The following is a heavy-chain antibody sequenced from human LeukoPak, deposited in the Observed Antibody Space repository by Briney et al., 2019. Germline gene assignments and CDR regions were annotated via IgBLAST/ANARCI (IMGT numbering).Heavy chain of an antibody. Sequence: PGGSLRLSCAASGFTFSSYWMHWVRQAPGKGLVWVSRFNSDWSSKSYADSVKGRFTISRDNAKNTLYLQMNSLKTEDTAVYYCTTDSYCSTTTCYASSNYYYGLDAWGQGTSVTVSS. V-gene: IGHV3-74*01. CDR3: TTDSYCSTTTCYASSNYYYGLDA. CDR1: GFTFSSYW. J-gene: IGHJ6*02. D-gene: IGHD2-2*01. CDR2: FNSDWSSK.